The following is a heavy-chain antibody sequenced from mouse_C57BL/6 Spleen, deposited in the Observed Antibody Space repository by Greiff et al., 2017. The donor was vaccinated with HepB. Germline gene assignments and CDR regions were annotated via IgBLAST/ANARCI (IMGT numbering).Heavy chain of an antibody. J-gene: IGHJ3*01. CDR1: GFTFNDYQ. CDR2: IRNKANGYTT. CDR3: VKAVSSGSSYTWFAY. V-gene: IGHV7-4*01. D-gene: IGHD1-1*01. Sequence: EVQLVESGGGLVQPGASLRLSCAASGFTFNDYQMSWVRQAPGKAPEWLALIRNKANGYTTEYTASVKGRFTISRDNSQNILYLQMNTLRAEDSATYYCVKAVSSGSSYTWFAYWGQGTLVTVSA.